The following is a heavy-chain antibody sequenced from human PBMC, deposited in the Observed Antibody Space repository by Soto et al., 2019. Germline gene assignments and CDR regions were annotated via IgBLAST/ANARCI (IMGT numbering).Heavy chain of an antibody. V-gene: IGHV3-21*01. CDR2: ISTRSSLI. Sequence: VQLVESGGGQVKPGGSLRLSCAASGFTFSSYTINWVRLGPGKVLEWVASISTRSSLIYYADSVKGRFTISRDNAKNSAYLQMNSLRADDTAVYYCATLARGGPVTLPLDAWGQGTLVTVSS. CDR1: GFTFSSYT. CDR3: ATLARGGPVTLPLDA. D-gene: IGHD3-10*01. J-gene: IGHJ5*02.